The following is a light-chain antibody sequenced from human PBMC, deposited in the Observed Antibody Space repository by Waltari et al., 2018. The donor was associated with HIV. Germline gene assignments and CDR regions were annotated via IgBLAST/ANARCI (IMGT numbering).Light chain of an antibody. Sequence: DIQMTQSPSSLSTSVGDRVSITCRASQGITTYLSWYQQKPGSAPTLLIFGASKLHTGVSSRFRGSGSGTTFTLSISYVQPEDFATYYCQQSYTTPFTFGQGTRLDI. J-gene: IGKJ5*01. CDR1: QGITTY. CDR3: QQSYTTPFT. CDR2: GAS. V-gene: IGKV1-39*01.